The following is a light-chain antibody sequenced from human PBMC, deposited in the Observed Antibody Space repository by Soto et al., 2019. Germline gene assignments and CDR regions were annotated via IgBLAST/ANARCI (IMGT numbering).Light chain of an antibody. J-gene: IGKJ1*01. CDR3: QQYGSSVT. CDR2: GAS. V-gene: IGKV3-20*01. CDR1: QSVSSSY. Sequence: EIVLTQSPGTLSLSPGERETLSCRASQSVSSSYLAWYQQKPGQAPRLLIYGASSRATGIPDRFSGSGSGTDFTLTISRLEPEDFAVYYCQQYGSSVTFGQGTKVDIK.